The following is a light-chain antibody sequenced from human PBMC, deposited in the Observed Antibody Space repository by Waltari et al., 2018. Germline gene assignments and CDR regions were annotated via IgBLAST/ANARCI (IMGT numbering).Light chain of an antibody. Sequence: QSVLTQPPSASGTPGQRVTISCSGSSSNIGSNFVCWYQHLPGTAPKLLIYRNNQGPSGVPERFSGSKSGTSASLAISGRRSEDEADYYCAAWDDSLTVRFGGGTKLTVL. J-gene: IGLJ3*02. CDR1: SSNIGSNF. CDR2: RNN. V-gene: IGLV1-47*01. CDR3: AAWDDSLTVR.